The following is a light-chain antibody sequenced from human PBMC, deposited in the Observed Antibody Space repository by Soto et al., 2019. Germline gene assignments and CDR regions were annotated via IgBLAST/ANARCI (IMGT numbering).Light chain of an antibody. CDR2: EAS. CDR3: QQYNKWPPLT. V-gene: IGKV3-15*01. J-gene: IGKJ4*01. CDR1: QSVSIN. Sequence: EVVMTQSPATLSVSPGERATFSCRASQSVSINLAWYQQKPGQSPRLLIFEASTRATGIPARFSGSGSGTEFTLTISSLQSADFAVSYCQQYNKWPPLTFGGGTKVEIK.